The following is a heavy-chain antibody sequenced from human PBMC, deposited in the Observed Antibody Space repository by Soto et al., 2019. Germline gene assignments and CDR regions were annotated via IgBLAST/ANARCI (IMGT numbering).Heavy chain of an antibody. J-gene: IGHJ4*02. CDR2: IDNDGSAT. Sequence: GGSLRLSCVASGFTFNIYWMHWVRPAPGKGLEWVSRIDNDGSATTYADSVKGRFTISRDNAKNTLFLQMNTLRVDDTAVYYCARDNWNSYWGQGTLVTVSS. CDR1: GFTFNIYW. CDR3: ARDNWNSY. V-gene: IGHV3-74*01. D-gene: IGHD1-1*01.